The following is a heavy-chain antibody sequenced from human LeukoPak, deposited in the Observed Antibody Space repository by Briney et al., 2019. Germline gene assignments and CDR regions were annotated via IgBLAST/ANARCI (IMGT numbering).Heavy chain of an antibody. CDR3: ARGAPIVVACDH. Sequence: PGGSLRLSCVASGFSLTSYGMHRVRQAPGKGLEWVTILSSDGITQNYADSVRGRFTISRDDSKKTLYLQMDSLRREDTAIYYCARGAPIVVACDHWGQGALVTVSS. CDR1: GFSLTSYG. J-gene: IGHJ4*02. CDR2: LSSDGITQ. D-gene: IGHD3-22*01. V-gene: IGHV3-30*04.